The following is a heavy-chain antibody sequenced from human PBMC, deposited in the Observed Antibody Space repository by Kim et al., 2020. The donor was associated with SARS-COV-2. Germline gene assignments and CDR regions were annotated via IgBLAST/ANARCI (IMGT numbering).Heavy chain of an antibody. CDR3: ARSRIAAAGPPFFDY. V-gene: IGHV1-3*01. J-gene: IGHJ4*02. D-gene: IGHD6-13*01. Sequence: QKFQGRVTITRDTSASAAYMELSSLRSEDMAVYYCARSRIAAAGPPFFDYWGQGTLVTVSS.